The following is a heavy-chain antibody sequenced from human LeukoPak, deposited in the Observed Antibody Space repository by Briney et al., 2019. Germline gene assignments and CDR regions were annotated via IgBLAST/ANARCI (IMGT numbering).Heavy chain of an antibody. V-gene: IGHV1-2*02. CDR3: ARLADISGGRH. J-gene: IGHJ4*02. CDR1: GYTFNAYY. CDR2: INPNSGGT. Sequence: ASVKVSCKASGYTFNAYYMHWVRQAPGQGLEWMGWINPNSGGTSYAQKFQGRVTMTRDTSISTAYLELTILRSNDTAVYYCARLADISGGRHSGQGTLVTVSS. D-gene: IGHD2-15*01.